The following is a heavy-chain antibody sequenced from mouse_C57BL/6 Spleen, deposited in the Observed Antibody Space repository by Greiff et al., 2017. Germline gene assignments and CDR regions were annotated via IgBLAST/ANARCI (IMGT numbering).Heavy chain of an antibody. J-gene: IGHJ1*03. CDR2: ISYSGST. V-gene: IGHV3-1*01. Sequence: EVQGVESGPGMVKPSQSLSLTCTVTGYSITSGYDWHWIRHFPGNKLEWMGYISYSGSTNYNPSLKSRISITHDTSKNHFFLKLNSVTTEDTATYYCAREGGYYDWYFDVWGTGTTVTVSS. D-gene: IGHD2-3*01. CDR1: GYSITSGYD. CDR3: AREGGYYDWYFDV.